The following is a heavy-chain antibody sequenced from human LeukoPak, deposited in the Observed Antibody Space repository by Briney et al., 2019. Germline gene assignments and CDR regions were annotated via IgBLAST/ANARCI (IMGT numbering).Heavy chain of an antibody. CDR2: INPNSGGT. V-gene: IGHV1-2*02. D-gene: IGHD3-10*01. CDR3: ARALYYYGSGSYSRHYYYYGMDV. J-gene: IGHJ6*02. Sequence: ASVKVSCEASGYTFTGYYMHWVRQAPGQGLEWMGWINPNSGGTNYAQKFQGRVTMTRDTSISTAYMELSRLRSDDTAVYYCARALYYYGSGSYSRHYYYYGMDVWGQGTTVTVSS. CDR1: GYTFTGYY.